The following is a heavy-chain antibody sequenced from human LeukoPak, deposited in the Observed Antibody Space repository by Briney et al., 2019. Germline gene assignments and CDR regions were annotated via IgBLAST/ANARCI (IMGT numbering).Heavy chain of an antibody. CDR2: VYTSGST. Sequence: NSSETLFLTCTVSGGSISSGSYYWRWIRQPARKGLEWIGRVYTSGSTNYNPSLKSRVTISVDTSKNQFSLKLSSVTAADTAVYYCARHKLDQNYDILTGPRDYFDYWGQGTLVTVSS. CDR1: GGSISSGSYY. V-gene: IGHV4-61*02. J-gene: IGHJ4*02. CDR3: ARHKLDQNYDILTGPRDYFDY. D-gene: IGHD3-9*01.